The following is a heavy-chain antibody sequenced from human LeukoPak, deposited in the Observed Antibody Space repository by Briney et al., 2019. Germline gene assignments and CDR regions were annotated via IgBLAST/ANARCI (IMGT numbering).Heavy chain of an antibody. D-gene: IGHD6-19*01. V-gene: IGHV4-59*01. CDR3: ARDRPGIAVAGDAFDI. CDR1: VGSISSYY. Sequence: SETLSLTCTVSVGSISSYYWSWIRQPPGKGLEWIGYLYNRGSTNYNPSLKSRVTISVDTSKNQFSLKLRSVTAADTAVYYCARDRPGIAVAGDAFDIWGQGTMVTVSS. J-gene: IGHJ3*02. CDR2: LYNRGST.